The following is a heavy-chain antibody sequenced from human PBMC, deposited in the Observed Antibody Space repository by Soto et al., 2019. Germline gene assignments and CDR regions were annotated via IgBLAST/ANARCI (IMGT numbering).Heavy chain of an antibody. Sequence: QVQLVQSGAEVKKPGSSVKVSCKASGGTFSSYAISWVRQAPGQGLEWMGGIIPIFGTANYAQKFQGRVTITADESTSTDYMELSSLRSEDTAVYYCARGIAARLNYYYGMDVWGQGTTVTVSS. CDR2: IIPIFGTA. CDR3: ARGIAARLNYYYGMDV. CDR1: GGTFSSYA. D-gene: IGHD6-6*01. V-gene: IGHV1-69*01. J-gene: IGHJ6*02.